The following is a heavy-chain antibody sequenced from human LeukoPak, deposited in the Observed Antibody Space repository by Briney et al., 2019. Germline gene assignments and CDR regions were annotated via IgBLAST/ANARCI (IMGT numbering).Heavy chain of an antibody. D-gene: IGHD6-13*01. V-gene: IGHV4-34*01. Sequence: SETLSPTCAVYGGSFSGYYWSWIRQPPGKGLEWIGEINHSGSTNYNPSLKSRVTISVDTSKNQFSLKLSSVTAADTAVYYCARALSSSWYKNWFDPWGQGTLVTVSS. CDR3: ARALSSSWYKNWFDP. CDR1: GGSFSGYY. CDR2: INHSGST. J-gene: IGHJ5*02.